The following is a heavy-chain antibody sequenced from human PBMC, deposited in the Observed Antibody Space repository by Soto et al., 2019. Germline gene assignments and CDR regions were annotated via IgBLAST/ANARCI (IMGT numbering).Heavy chain of an antibody. CDR2: IFYSGST. D-gene: IGHD6-13*01. Sequence: SETLSLTCTVSGDSVSSSYHYWGWIRQPPGKGLEWIGSIFYSGSTYYNPSLKSRVTISVDTSKNQVSLKLSSVTAADTAVYYCARRSSSRQIYHYGMDVWGPGTTVTVSS. V-gene: IGHV4-39*01. CDR3: ARRSSSRQIYHYGMDV. CDR1: GDSVSSSYHY. J-gene: IGHJ6*02.